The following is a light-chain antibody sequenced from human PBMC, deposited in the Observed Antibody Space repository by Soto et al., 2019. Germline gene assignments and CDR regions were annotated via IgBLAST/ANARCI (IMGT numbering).Light chain of an antibody. CDR3: LQYNSLDT. CDR1: QRISSW. Sequence: DIQMTQSPSTLSASVGDRVTITCRASQRISSWLAGYQHKLGKAPKLLIYNASSLESRVPSRFSGSVSETEFTLTLSSLPPDDFATDDCLQYNSLDTFGQGTKLEIK. J-gene: IGKJ2*01. CDR2: NAS. V-gene: IGKV1-5*03.